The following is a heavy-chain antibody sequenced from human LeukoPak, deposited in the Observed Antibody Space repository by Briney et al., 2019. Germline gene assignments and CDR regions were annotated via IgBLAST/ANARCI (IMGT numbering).Heavy chain of an antibody. J-gene: IGHJ6*03. CDR3: ARELVVVPAADYYYYYMDV. D-gene: IGHD2-2*01. CDR1: GGSFSGHY. V-gene: IGHV4-34*01. Sequence: SETLSLTCAIYGGSFSGHYWSWIRQAPGKGLEWIGEINHSGSTNYNPSLKSRVAISVDTSKNQFSLKLTSVTAADTAVYYCARELVVVPAADYYYYYMDVWGKGTTVTISS. CDR2: INHSGST.